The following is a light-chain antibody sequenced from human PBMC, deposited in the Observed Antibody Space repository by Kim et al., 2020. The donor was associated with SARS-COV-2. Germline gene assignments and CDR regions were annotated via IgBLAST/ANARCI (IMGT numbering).Light chain of an antibody. CDR2: GAS. V-gene: IGKV3-15*01. CDR1: QSIATN. CDR3: QQYNRWPYT. Sequence: SGSPGERVTLFGRASQSIATNVGWYQQKPGQAPRLLVYGASPRATGVPGRFSGSGSGTDFTLTIDSLQSEDFAVYFCQQYNRWPYTFGQGTKLEI. J-gene: IGKJ2*01.